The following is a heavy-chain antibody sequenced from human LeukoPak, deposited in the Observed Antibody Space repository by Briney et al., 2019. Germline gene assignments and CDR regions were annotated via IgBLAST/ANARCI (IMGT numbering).Heavy chain of an antibody. CDR2: ISDSGDST. J-gene: IGHJ4*02. Sequence: PGGSLRLSCAASGFIFSSSAMSWVRQAPGKGLEWVSTISDSGDSTNYADSVKGRFTISRDNSKNTLYLQMNSLRAEDTAVYYCAKTNYDRTFDYWGQGTLVTVSS. V-gene: IGHV3-23*01. D-gene: IGHD4/OR15-4a*01. CDR1: GFIFSSSA. CDR3: AKTNYDRTFDY.